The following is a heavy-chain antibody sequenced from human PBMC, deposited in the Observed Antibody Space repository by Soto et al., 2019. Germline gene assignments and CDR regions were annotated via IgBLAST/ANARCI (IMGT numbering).Heavy chain of an antibody. J-gene: IGHJ4*02. D-gene: IGHD2-21*02. CDR1: GDSISSRSYY. CDR3: ARQRTSVVTQAYFDV. V-gene: IGHV4-39*01. CDR2: IYYSAST. Sequence: SETLSLTCTVTGDSISSRSYYWGGIRQPPGKGLEWIGSIYYSASTYNKPSIRSRVCMSIDTSKGQFCLELKSVTAADTALYFCARQRTSVVTQAYFDVWGQGSLVTVSS.